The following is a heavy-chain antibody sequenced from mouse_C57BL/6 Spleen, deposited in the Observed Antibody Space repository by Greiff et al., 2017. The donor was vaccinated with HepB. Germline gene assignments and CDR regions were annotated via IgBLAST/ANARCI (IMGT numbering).Heavy chain of an antibody. D-gene: IGHD1-1*01. J-gene: IGHJ4*01. CDR2: IDPSDSYT. Sequence: QVQLQQPGAELVMPGASVKLSCKASGYTFTSYWMHWVKQRPGQGLEWIGEIDPSDSYTNYNQKFKGKSTLTVDKSSSTAYMQLSSLTSEDSAVYYCARVLSYGSRRNYYAMDYWGQGTSVTVSS. CDR3: ARVLSYGSRRNYYAMDY. CDR1: GYTFTSYW. V-gene: IGHV1-69*01.